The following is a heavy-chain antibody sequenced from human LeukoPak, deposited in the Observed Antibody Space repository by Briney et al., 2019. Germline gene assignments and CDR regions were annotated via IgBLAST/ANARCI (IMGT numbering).Heavy chain of an antibody. CDR3: AKEVSSGYRALDC. J-gene: IGHJ4*02. Sequence: GGSLRLSCAASGFTFNSYAMGWVRQAPGKGLEWVSAISGSGGSTYYADSVKGRFTISRDNSKSTLYLQMNSLRVEDTAVYYCAKEVSSGYRALDCWGQGTLVTVSS. CDR1: GFTFNSYA. CDR2: ISGSGGST. D-gene: IGHD3-22*01. V-gene: IGHV3-23*01.